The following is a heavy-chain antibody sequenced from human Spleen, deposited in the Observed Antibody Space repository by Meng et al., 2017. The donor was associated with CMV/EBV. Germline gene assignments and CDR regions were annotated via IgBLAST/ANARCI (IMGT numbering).Heavy chain of an antibody. CDR3: ARGLGCSSASCNYYYGLDV. CDR2: INPSAGST. D-gene: IGHD2-2*01. V-gene: IGHV1-46*01. CDR1: GYTFSSHY. J-gene: IGHJ6*02. Sequence: ASVKVSCKPSGYTFSSHYLHWVRQAPGQGLEWMGVINPSAGSTTLAEKFQGRVTMTSDTSTSTVYMELSRLRSDDTAVYYCARGLGCSSASCNYYYGLDVWGQGTLVTVSS.